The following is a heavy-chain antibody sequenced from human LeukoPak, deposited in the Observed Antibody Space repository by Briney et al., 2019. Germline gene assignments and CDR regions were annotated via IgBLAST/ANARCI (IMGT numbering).Heavy chain of an antibody. CDR2: INHSGST. D-gene: IGHD1-26*01. J-gene: IGHJ6*03. Sequence: SGTLSLTCAVYGGSFSGYYWSWIRQPPGKGLEWIGEINHSGSTNYNPSLKSRVTISVDTSKNQFSLKLSSVTAADTAVYYCARVILVYYYYIDVWGKGTTVTVSS. CDR3: ARVILVYYYYIDV. CDR1: GGSFSGYY. V-gene: IGHV4-34*01.